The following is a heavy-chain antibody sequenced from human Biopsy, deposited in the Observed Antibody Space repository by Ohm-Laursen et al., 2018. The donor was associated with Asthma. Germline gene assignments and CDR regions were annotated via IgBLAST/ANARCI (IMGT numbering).Heavy chain of an antibody. CDR1: GFTVSTNG. CDR2: IYSGGGT. V-gene: IGHV3-53*01. D-gene: IGHD3-10*01. J-gene: IGHJ5*01. CDR3: AREGTGIWVRGVPSVWFDS. Sequence: SLRLSCAASGFTVSTNGMSWVRQPPGKGLEWVSVIYSGGGTYYADSVQGRVTISRDNSKNTLSLQMSSLRAEDTAVYYCAREGTGIWVRGVPSVWFDSWGQGTPVTVSS.